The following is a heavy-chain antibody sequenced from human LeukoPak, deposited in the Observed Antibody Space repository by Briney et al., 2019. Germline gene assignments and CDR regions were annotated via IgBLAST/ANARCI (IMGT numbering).Heavy chain of an antibody. CDR2: IKRDGSEK. CDR3: APMAADTAMVGMDV. CDR1: GFTFSNYW. J-gene: IGHJ6*02. D-gene: IGHD5-18*01. Sequence: GGSPRLSCAASGFTFSNYWMSWVRQAPGKGLEWVANIKRDGSEKYYVDSVKGRFTISRDNAKNSLYLHMNSLRAADTAVYYCAPMAADTAMVGMDVWGQGTEVTVSS. V-gene: IGHV3-7*05.